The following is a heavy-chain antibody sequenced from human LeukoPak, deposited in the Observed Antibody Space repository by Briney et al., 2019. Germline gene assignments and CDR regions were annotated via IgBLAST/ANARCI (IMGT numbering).Heavy chain of an antibody. J-gene: IGHJ4*02. V-gene: IGHV3-30*02. CDR1: GFNFRTYG. CDR2: IRYDGSIK. D-gene: IGHD5-18*01. CDR3: AKDKYSPFDY. Sequence: PGGSLRLSCAASGFNFRTYGMHWVRQAPGKGLEWVAFIRYDGSIKYYADSVKSRFTISRDSSKDTLYLQMNSLRAEDTAVYYCAKDKYSPFDYWGQGTLVTVSS.